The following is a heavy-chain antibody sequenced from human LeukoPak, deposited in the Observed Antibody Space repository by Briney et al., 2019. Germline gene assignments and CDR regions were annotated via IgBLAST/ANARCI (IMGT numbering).Heavy chain of an antibody. Sequence: SVNVSWKASGGTFSSYAISWVRRAPGQGLEWMGGIIPIFGTANYAQKFQGRVTITADESTSTAYMELSSLRSEDTAVYHCARFGIGGYAYFVGMDVWGQGTTVTVSS. CDR3: ARFGIGGYAYFVGMDV. CDR1: GGTFSSYA. J-gene: IGHJ6*02. D-gene: IGHD5-12*01. V-gene: IGHV1-69*01. CDR2: IIPIFGTA.